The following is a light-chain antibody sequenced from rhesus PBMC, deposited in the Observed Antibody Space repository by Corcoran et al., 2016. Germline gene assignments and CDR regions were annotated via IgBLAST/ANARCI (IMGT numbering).Light chain of an antibody. Sequence: DIQMTQSPSSLSASVGDRVTITCQARQVIFNNFAWFQQKPGKVPKLLIYTASNLQSGVPSRFSGRGSGTEFTLTINSLQAEDIATNCCQQGYGVPDSFGQGTKVESK. J-gene: IGKJ2*01. CDR2: TAS. CDR1: QVIFNN. V-gene: IGKV1S17*01. CDR3: QQGYGVPDS.